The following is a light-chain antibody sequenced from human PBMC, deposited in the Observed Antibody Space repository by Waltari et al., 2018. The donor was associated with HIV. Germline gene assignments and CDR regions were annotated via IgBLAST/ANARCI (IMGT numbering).Light chain of an antibody. J-gene: IGKJ4*01. V-gene: IGKV2-28*01. Sequence: DIVMTQSPLSLSVSPGEPASISFRSSLSLLHGTGFPYLDWYLQKPRQSPQLLIYLGSHRASGVPDRFSGSGSGTDFTLEISRVEPEDVGLYFCMQSLHTPLTFGGGTKVDIK. CDR3: MQSLHTPLT. CDR1: LSLLHGTGFPY. CDR2: LGS.